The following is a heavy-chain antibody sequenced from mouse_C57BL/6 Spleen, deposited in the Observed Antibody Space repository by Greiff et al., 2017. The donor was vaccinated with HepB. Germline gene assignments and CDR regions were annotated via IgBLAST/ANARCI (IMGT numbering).Heavy chain of an antibody. Sequence: QVQLKESGAELVRPGASVKLSCKASGYTFTDYYINWVKQRPGQGLEWIARIYPGSGNTYYNEKFKGKATLTAEKSSSTAYMQLSSLTSEDSAVYFCARGIITTVVEGYFDVWGTGTTVTVSS. D-gene: IGHD1-1*01. J-gene: IGHJ1*03. CDR3: ARGIITTVVEGYFDV. CDR2: IYPGSGNT. V-gene: IGHV1-76*01. CDR1: GYTFTDYY.